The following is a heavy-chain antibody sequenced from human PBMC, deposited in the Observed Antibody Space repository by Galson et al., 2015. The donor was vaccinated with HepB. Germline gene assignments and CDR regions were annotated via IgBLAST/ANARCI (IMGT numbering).Heavy chain of an antibody. CDR3: ARGPTAGAAVDY. J-gene: IGHJ4*02. CDR1: GGTFSSYA. CDR2: SIPIFGTA. V-gene: IGHV1-69*13. D-gene: IGHD6-13*01. Sequence: SVKVSCKASGGTFSSYAFSWVRQAPGQGLEWMGGSIPIFGTANYAQNFQGRLTITADESTSTAYMELSSLRSEDTAVYYCARGPTAGAAVDYWGQGTLVLVSS.